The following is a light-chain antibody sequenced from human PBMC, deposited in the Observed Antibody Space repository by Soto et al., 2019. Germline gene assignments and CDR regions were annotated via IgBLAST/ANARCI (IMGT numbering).Light chain of an antibody. CDR3: QQDHSSPLT. CDR1: QTITNTY. J-gene: IGKJ4*01. Sequence: EIVLTQSPGTLSLSPGESATLSCRASQTITNTYLAWYQQRPGQAPRLLIYGTSTRATGIPDRFSVSGSATDFNLTISRLQPEDFAVYYFQQDHSSPLTFGGGTTVEIK. V-gene: IGKV3-20*01. CDR2: GTS.